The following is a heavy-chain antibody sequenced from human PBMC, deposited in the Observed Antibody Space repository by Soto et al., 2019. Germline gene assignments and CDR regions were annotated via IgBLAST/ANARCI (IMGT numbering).Heavy chain of an antibody. CDR3: ARGEHTNYGLNEIGIDY. J-gene: IGHJ4*02. CDR1: GGSISSRAW. CDR2: IYHSGST. V-gene: IGHV4-4*02. Sequence: QVQVQGSGPGLVKPSGTLSLTCAVSGGSISSRAWWTWVRQPPGKGLEWIGEIYHSGSTNYNPSLKSRVTHKEDKTKKQYTMRVTSETAADTAVYYCARGEHTNYGLNEIGIDYWGQGTLVTVSS. D-gene: IGHD4-4*01.